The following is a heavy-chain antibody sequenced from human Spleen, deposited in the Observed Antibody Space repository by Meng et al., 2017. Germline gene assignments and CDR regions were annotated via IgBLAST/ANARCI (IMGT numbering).Heavy chain of an antibody. V-gene: IGHV3-33*01. D-gene: IGHD2-15*01. CDR3: AGCSGGSCYSGFGD. CDR2: IWYDGSNK. CDR1: GFTFSSYG. J-gene: IGHJ3*01. Sequence: GGSLRLSCAASGFTFSSYGMHWVRQAPGKGLEWVAVIWYDGSNKYYADSVKGRFTISRDNSKNTLYLQMNSLRAEDTAVYYCAGCSGGSCYSGFGDWGQGTMVTVSS.